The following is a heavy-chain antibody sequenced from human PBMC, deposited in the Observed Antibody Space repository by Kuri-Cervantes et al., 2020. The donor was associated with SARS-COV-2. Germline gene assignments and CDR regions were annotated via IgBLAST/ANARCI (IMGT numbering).Heavy chain of an antibody. Sequence: SVKVSCKASGGTFSSYAISWVRQAPGQGLEWMGGIIPIFGTANYAQKFQGRVTTTADESTSTAYMELRSLRSDDTAVYYCARLEYQLLLSHSYYYMDVWGKGTTVTVSS. D-gene: IGHD2-2*01. J-gene: IGHJ6*03. CDR1: GGTFSSYA. V-gene: IGHV1-69*13. CDR2: IIPIFGTA. CDR3: ARLEYQLLLSHSYYYMDV.